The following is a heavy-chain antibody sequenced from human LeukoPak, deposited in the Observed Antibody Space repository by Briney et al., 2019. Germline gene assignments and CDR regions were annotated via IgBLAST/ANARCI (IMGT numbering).Heavy chain of an antibody. J-gene: IGHJ6*02. V-gene: IGHV4-59*01. CDR3: ARSSGSYYFGYYGMDV. D-gene: IGHD1-26*01. CDR1: GGSISSYY. CDR2: IYYSGST. Sequence: PSETLSLTCTVSGGSISSYYWSWIRQPPGKGLEWIGYIYYSGSTNYNPSLKSRVTISVDTSKNQFSLKLSSVTAAGTAAYYCARSSGSYYFGYYGMDVWGQGTTVTVSS.